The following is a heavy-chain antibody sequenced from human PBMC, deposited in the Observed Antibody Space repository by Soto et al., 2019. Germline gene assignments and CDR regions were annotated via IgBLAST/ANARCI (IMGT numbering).Heavy chain of an antibody. CDR3: AHRLKERLLLSWNRPVGMYAFDI. CDR1: GFSLSTSGVG. Sequence: SGPTLVKPTQTLTLTCTFSGFSLSTSGVGVGWIRQPPGKALEWLALIYWDDDKRYSPSLKSRLTITKDTSKNQVVLKMTNMDPVDTATYYCAHRLKERLLLSWNRPVGMYAFDIWGQGTMVTVSS. D-gene: IGHD2-15*01. J-gene: IGHJ3*02. CDR2: IYWDDDK. V-gene: IGHV2-5*02.